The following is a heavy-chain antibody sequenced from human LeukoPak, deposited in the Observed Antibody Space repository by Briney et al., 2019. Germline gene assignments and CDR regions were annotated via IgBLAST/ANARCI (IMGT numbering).Heavy chain of an antibody. CDR1: GGSISSGSYY. Sequence: SETLSLTCTVSGGSISSGSYYWSWIRQPAGKGLEWIGRIYTSGSTNYNPSLKSRVTMSADTSKNQFSLNLSSVTAADTAVYYCAREVIAAHNWFDPWGQGTLVTVSS. D-gene: IGHD6-6*01. V-gene: IGHV4-61*02. J-gene: IGHJ5*02. CDR2: IYTSGST. CDR3: AREVIAAHNWFDP.